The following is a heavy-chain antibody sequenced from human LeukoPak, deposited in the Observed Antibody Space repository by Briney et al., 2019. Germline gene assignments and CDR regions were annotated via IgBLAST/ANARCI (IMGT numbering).Heavy chain of an antibody. CDR3: AKDLVSQRGVGSSEKVDY. D-gene: IGHD3-10*01. CDR2: ILGGGDTT. J-gene: IGHJ4*02. Sequence: GGSLRLSCAASGLTVSSNYMSWVRQAPGKGLEWVSAILGGGDTTSYADSVKGRFTISRDNSKNTLYLQMNSLRAEDTAVYYCAKDLVSQRGVGSSEKVDYWGQGTLVTVSS. CDR1: GLTVSSNY. V-gene: IGHV3-23*01.